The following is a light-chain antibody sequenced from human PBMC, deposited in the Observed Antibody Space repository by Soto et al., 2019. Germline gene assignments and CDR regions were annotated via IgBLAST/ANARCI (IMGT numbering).Light chain of an antibody. J-gene: IGKJ1*01. CDR1: QSVNTR. CDR2: LAS. V-gene: IGKV3-11*01. Sequence: ERVMTQSPATLSVSPGERATLSCRASQSVNTRLAWYQHKPGQAPRLLIYLASNRAAGVPARFSGSGSGTDFTLTISDVEPEDFAVYYCHQRQSWPRTFGQGTKVDIK. CDR3: HQRQSWPRT.